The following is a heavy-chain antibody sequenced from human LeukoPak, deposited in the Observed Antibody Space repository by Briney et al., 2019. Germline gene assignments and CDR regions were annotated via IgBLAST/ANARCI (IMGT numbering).Heavy chain of an antibody. Sequence: SVKVSCKASGGTFSSYAISWVRQAPGQGLEWMGRIIPIFGTANYAQKFQGRVTITTDESTSTAYMELSSLRSEDTAVYYCANGNPHVWGSYDYWGQGTLVTVSS. CDR2: IIPIFGTA. J-gene: IGHJ4*02. D-gene: IGHD3-16*01. V-gene: IGHV1-69*05. CDR3: ANGNPHVWGSYDY. CDR1: GGTFSSYA.